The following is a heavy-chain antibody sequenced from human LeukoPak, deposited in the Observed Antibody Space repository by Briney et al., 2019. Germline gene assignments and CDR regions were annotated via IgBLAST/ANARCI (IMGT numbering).Heavy chain of an antibody. J-gene: IGHJ4*02. CDR3: SRNGLVDFDY. Sequence: PGGSLRLSCTTSGFAFDDFAMSWVRQPAGKGLEWVGFIRRRAYGGAAEYAASVKGRFIIPRDDSKGIAYLQMNSLKTEGTAVYYCSRNGLVDFDYWGQGSRVIVSP. CDR2: IRRRAYGGAA. CDR1: GFAFDDFA. V-gene: IGHV3-49*04.